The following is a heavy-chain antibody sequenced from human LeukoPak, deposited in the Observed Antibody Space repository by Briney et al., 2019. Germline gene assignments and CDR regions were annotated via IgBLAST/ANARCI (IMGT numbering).Heavy chain of an antibody. Sequence: GGSLRLSCAASGFTFSSYSMNWVRQAPGKGLEWISYISSGSSTIYYADSVKGRFTISRDNAKNSLYLQMNSLRAEDTAVYYCAKRYYGSETYFALDIWGQGTVVTVSS. V-gene: IGHV3-48*01. CDR1: GFTFSSYS. CDR2: ISSGSSTI. CDR3: AKRYYGSETYFALDI. J-gene: IGHJ3*02. D-gene: IGHD3-10*01.